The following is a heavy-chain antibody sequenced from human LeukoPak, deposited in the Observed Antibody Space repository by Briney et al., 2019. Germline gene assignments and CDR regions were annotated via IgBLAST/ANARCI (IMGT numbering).Heavy chain of an antibody. J-gene: IGHJ5*02. Sequence: SVKVSCKASGGTFSSYTISWVRQAPGQGLEWMGRIIPILGIVNYAQKFQGRVTITADKSTSTAYMELSSLRSEDTAVYYCAREAIFGVVIIGNWFDPWGQGTLVTVSS. CDR1: GGTFSSYT. D-gene: IGHD3-3*01. V-gene: IGHV1-69*04. CDR2: IIPILGIV. CDR3: AREAIFGVVIIGNWFDP.